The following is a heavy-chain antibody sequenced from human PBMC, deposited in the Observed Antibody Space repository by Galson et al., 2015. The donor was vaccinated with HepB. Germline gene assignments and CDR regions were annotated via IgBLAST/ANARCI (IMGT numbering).Heavy chain of an antibody. CDR2: ISYDGSNT. Sequence: SLRLSCAASGFTFSNYGMHWVRQAPGKGLEWVAVISYDGSNTYYADSVKGRFTISRDNSKNTLYLQMNSLRAEDTALYYCAKDPYLYGALPGTMAGVDCWGQGTLVTVSS. CDR1: GFTFSNYG. D-gene: IGHD6-19*01. J-gene: IGHJ4*02. V-gene: IGHV3-30*18. CDR3: AKDPYLYGALPGTMAGVDC.